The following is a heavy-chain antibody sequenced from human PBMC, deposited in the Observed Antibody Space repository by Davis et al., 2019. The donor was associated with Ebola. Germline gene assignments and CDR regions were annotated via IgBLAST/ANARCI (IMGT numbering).Heavy chain of an antibody. J-gene: IGHJ4*02. CDR3: AKDERRVGSSWYPDYFDY. CDR2: ISSDASNK. Sequence: GGSLRLSCAASRFTFSSYSMNWVRQAPGKGLEWVAVISSDASNKHYADSVKGRFTISRDNSKNTLYLQMNSLRAEDTAVYYCAKDERRVGSSWYPDYFDYWGQGTLVTVSS. D-gene: IGHD6-13*01. V-gene: IGHV3-30*18. CDR1: RFTFSSYS.